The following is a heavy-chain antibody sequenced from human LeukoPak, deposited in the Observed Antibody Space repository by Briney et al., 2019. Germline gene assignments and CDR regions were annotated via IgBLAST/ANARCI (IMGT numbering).Heavy chain of an antibody. CDR3: AAIRSPVYYCGMDV. D-gene: IGHD2-2*02. V-gene: IGHV4-59*08. J-gene: IGHJ6*02. CDR2: IYYSGST. CDR1: GGSISSYY. Sequence: SETLSLTCTVSGGSISSYYWSWIRQPPGKGLEWIGYIYYSGSTNYTPSLKSRVTISVDTSKNQFSLKLSSVTAADTAVYYCAAIRSPVYYCGMDVWGQGTTVTVSS.